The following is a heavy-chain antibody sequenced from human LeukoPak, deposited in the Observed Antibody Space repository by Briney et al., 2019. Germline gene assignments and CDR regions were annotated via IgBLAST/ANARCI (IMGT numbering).Heavy chain of an antibody. J-gene: IGHJ3*02. CDR3: AREPTRINLLTYGPWDAYDI. D-gene: IGHD1-14*01. CDR1: GFSFNTYS. Sequence: GGSLRLSCAASGFSFNTYSMNWVRQAPGKGLEWISYISDSGDTIYSADSVKGRSTISRSNAENSLFLQMYSLRAEDTAMYYCAREPTRINLLTYGPWDAYDIWGQGTMVTVSS. CDR2: ISDSGDTI. V-gene: IGHV3-48*04.